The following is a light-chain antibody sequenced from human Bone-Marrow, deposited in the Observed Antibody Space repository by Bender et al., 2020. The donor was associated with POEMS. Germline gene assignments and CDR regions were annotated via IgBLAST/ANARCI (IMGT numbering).Light chain of an antibody. CDR2: EGS. J-gene: IGLJ2*01. CDR3: CSYTSSTTLV. Sequence: QSALTQPASVSGSPGQSITISCTGTSSDIGTYNVVSWYQQHPGNAPKVIIYEGSKRPSGVSIRFSGSKSGNTASLTISGLQAEDEADYYCCSYTSSTTLVFGGGTKLTVL. V-gene: IGLV2-14*02. CDR1: SSDIGTYNV.